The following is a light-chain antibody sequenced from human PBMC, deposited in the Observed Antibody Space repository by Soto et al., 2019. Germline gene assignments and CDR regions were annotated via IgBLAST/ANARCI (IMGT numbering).Light chain of an antibody. J-gene: IGKJ2*01. CDR1: QSISSW. CDR3: QQYNPYSST. Sequence: DIQMTQSPSTLSASVGDRVTITCRASQSISSWLAWFQQKPGKAPKLLIYKASSLQSGVRSRFSGSESGTEFNLTISSLQPDDFATYYCQQYNPYSSTFGQGTKVEIK. V-gene: IGKV1-5*03. CDR2: KAS.